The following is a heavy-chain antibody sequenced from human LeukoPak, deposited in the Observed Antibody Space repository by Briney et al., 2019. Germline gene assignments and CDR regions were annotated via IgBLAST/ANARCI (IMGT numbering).Heavy chain of an antibody. J-gene: IGHJ6*02. CDR1: GGSISSYY. CDR3: ARGGGDYGYYHYGMDV. D-gene: IGHD4-17*01. Sequence: PSETLSLTCTVSGGSISSYYWSWIRRPPGKGLEWIGYIYYSGSTNYNPSLKSRVTISVDTSKNQFSLKLSSVTAADTAVYYCARGGGDYGYYHYGMDVWGQGTTVTVSS. CDR2: IYYSGST. V-gene: IGHV4-59*01.